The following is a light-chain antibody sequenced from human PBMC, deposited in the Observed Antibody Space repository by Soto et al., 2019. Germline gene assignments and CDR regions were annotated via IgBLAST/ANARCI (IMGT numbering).Light chain of an antibody. V-gene: IGKV3-15*01. CDR1: QNINTD. CDR3: QQYRNWPPLT. CDR2: GAS. J-gene: IGKJ4*01. Sequence: EIVMTQSPATLSVSLGERVTLSCRASQNINTDLAWYLQKPGQAPRVLITGASTRATGVAARFSGSGSGTEFTLTISSVQSEDFAVYHCQQYRNWPPLTFGGGTKVEIK.